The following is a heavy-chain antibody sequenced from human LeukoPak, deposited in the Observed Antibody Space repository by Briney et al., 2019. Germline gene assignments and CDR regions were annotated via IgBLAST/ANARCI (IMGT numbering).Heavy chain of an antibody. CDR1: GYSFSSYW. D-gene: IGHD1-26*01. Sequence: GESLQISCKGSGYSFSSYWIVWVRQMPGKGLEWMGIIYPGDSDTRYSPSFQGQVTISADKSISTAYLQWSSLKASDTAMYYCARQRSGSYFPDLYDYWGQGTLVTVSS. V-gene: IGHV5-51*01. CDR3: ARQRSGSYFPDLYDY. CDR2: IYPGDSDT. J-gene: IGHJ4*02.